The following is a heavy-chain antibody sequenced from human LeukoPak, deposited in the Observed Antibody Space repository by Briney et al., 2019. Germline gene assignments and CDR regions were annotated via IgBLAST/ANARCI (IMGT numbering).Heavy chain of an antibody. V-gene: IGHV3-66*01. J-gene: IGHJ6*02. CDR2: IYSGGST. Sequence: GGSLRLSCAASGFTVSSNYMSWVRQAPGKGLEWVSVIYSGGSTYYADSVKGRFTISRDNSKNTLYLQMNSLRAEDTAVYYCARDSSSWLNYYYYGMDVWGQGTTVTVSS. D-gene: IGHD6-13*01. CDR1: GFTVSSNY. CDR3: ARDSSSWLNYYYYGMDV.